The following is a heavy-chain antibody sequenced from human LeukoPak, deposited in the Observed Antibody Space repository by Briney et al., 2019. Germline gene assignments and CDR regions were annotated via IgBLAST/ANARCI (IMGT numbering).Heavy chain of an antibody. J-gene: IGHJ5*01. CDR3: ARLATPSTMAARGRSWFES. D-gene: IGHD6-6*01. CDR2: IYYTGST. Sequence: GSLRLSCAASGFTFSSYGMSWVRQAPGKGLEWIGYIYYTGSTNYNPSLKSRVTISVDTSKNQFSLKLSSVTAADTAVYCARLATPSTMAARGRSWFESWGQGTLVTVSS. CDR1: GFTFSSYG. V-gene: IGHV4-59*01.